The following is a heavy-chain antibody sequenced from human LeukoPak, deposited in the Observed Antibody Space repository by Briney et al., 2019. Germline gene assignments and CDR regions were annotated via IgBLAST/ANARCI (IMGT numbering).Heavy chain of an antibody. D-gene: IGHD2-15*01. CDR2: IYHSGST. Sequence: SETLSLTCAVSGYSISSGYYWGWIRQPPGKGLEWIGSIYHSGSTYYNPSLKSRVTISVDTSKNQFSLKLSSATAADTAVYYCASLRYCSGGSCQHFDYWGQGTLVTVSS. V-gene: IGHV4-38-2*01. CDR3: ASLRYCSGGSCQHFDY. J-gene: IGHJ4*02. CDR1: GYSISSGYY.